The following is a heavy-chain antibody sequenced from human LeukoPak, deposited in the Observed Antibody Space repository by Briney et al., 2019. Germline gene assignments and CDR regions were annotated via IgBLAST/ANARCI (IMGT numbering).Heavy chain of an antibody. CDR3: ARNMVRGVIPPIYAFDI. Sequence: SQTLSLTCTVSGGSISSGGYYWSWIRQPPGKGLEWIGYIYHSGSTYYNPSLKSRVTISVDRSKNQFSLKLSSVTAADTAVYYCARNMVRGVIPPIYAFDIWGQGTMVTVSS. CDR2: IYHSGST. CDR1: GGSISSGGYY. V-gene: IGHV4-30-2*01. J-gene: IGHJ3*02. D-gene: IGHD3-10*01.